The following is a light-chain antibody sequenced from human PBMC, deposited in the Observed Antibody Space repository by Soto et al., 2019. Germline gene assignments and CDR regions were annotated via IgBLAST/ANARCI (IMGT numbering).Light chain of an antibody. CDR2: DAS. CDR1: QSISSW. CDR3: QQSYSTPLT. J-gene: IGKJ4*01. V-gene: IGKV1-39*01. Sequence: STLSASVGVRVTITCRASQSISSWLAWYQQKPGKAPKLLIYDASSLESGVPSRFSGSGSGTDFTLTISSLQPEDFATYYCQQSYSTPLTFGGGIKVDNK.